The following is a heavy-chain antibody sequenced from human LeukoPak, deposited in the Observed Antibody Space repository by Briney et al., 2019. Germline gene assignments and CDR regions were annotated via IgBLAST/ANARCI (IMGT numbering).Heavy chain of an antibody. CDR2: IWYDGSNK. V-gene: IGHV3-33*01. D-gene: IGHD1-26*01. Sequence: GGSLRLSCAASGFTFSSYGMHWVRQAPGKGLEWVAVIWYDGSNKYYADSVRGRFTISRDNSKNTLYLQMDSLRAEDTAVYYCARDRGYSGRPPLTPWGQGTLVTVSS. CDR3: ARDRGYSGRPPLTP. CDR1: GFTFSSYG. J-gene: IGHJ5*02.